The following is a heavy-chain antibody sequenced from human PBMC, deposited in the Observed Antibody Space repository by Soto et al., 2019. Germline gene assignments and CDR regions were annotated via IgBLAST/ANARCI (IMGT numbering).Heavy chain of an antibody. V-gene: IGHV3-9*01. CDR1: GFTFDDYA. CDR3: AKDFRGLYYYGMDV. CDR2: ISWNSGSI. Sequence: GGSLRLSCAASGFTFDDYAMHWVRQAPGKGLEWVSGISWNSGSIGYADSVKGRFTISRDNAKNSLYLQMNSLRAEDTALYYCAKDFRGLYYYGMDVWGQGTTVTVSS. J-gene: IGHJ6*02.